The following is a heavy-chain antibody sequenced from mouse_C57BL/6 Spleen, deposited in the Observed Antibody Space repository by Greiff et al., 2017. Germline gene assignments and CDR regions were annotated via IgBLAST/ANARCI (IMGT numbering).Heavy chain of an antibody. J-gene: IGHJ4*01. CDR1: GYSFTSYY. CDR2: IYPGSGNT. Sequence: VQLQQSGPELVKPGASVKISCKASGYSFTSYYIHWVKQRPGQGLEWIGWIYPGSGNTKYNEKFKGKATLTADTSSSTAYMQLSSLTSEDSAVYYCARGGNPHYYAMDYWGQGTSVTVSS. CDR3: ARGGNPHYYAMDY. D-gene: IGHD2-1*01. V-gene: IGHV1-66*01.